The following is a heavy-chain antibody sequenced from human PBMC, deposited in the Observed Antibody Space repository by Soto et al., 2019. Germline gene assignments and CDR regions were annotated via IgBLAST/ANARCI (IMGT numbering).Heavy chain of an antibody. CDR3: ARDGGGFGELLLNSYDAFDL. D-gene: IGHD3-10*01. CDR1: GFSFSTYA. CDR2: ISYDGSNA. J-gene: IGHJ3*01. V-gene: IGHV3-30*04. Sequence: GGSLRLSCTASGFSFSTYAMYWVRQAPGKGLEWVAIISYDGSNAQYADSVKGRFTVARDNSKNTLYLQMHSLTAEDTAVYYCARDGGGFGELLLNSYDAFDLWGQGKLVTVSS.